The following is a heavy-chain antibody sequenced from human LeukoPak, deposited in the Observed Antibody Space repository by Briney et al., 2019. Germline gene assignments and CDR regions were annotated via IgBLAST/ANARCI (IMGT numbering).Heavy chain of an antibody. J-gene: IGHJ4*02. CDR1: GGSISSGGYS. D-gene: IGHD6-19*01. CDR3: AASYSSGLSMDY. V-gene: IGHV4-30-2*01. CDR2: IYHSGST. Sequence: PSQTLSLTCAVSGGSISSGGYSWSWIRQPPGKSLGGIGYIYHSGSTYYNPSLKSRVTISVDRSKNQFSLKLSSVTAADTAVYYCAASYSSGLSMDYWGQGTLVTVSS.